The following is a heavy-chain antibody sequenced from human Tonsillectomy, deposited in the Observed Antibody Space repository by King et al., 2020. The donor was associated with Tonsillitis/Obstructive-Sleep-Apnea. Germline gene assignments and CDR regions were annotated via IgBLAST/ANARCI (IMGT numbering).Heavy chain of an antibody. J-gene: IGHJ6*02. V-gene: IGHV3-23*04. CDR2: ISGSGGST. CDR1: GFTFSSYA. CDR3: AKDSRKGHYDFWRGYYPSYSYGMDV. Sequence: VQLVESGGGLVQPGGSLRLSCAASGFTFSSYAMSWVRQAPGKGLEWVSAISGSGGSTYYADSVKGRFTISRDNPKNTLYLQMNSLRAEDTAVYYCAKDSRKGHYDFWRGYYPSYSYGMDVWGRGTTVTVSS. D-gene: IGHD3-3*01.